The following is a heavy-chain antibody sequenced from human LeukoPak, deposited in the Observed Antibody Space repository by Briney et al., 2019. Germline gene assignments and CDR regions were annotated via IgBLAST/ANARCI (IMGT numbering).Heavy chain of an antibody. CDR1: GFTFSDHY. CDR3: SRDATGDH. V-gene: IGHV3-72*01. J-gene: IGHJ4*02. CDR2: SRNRAKSYTT. Sequence: GGSLRLSCAVSGFTFSDHYMGWVRQAPGKGLEWVGRSRNRAKSYTTDYAASVKGRFTISRDDSKSTLYLQMSSLETEDTAVYYCSRDATGDHWGQGTLVSVSS.